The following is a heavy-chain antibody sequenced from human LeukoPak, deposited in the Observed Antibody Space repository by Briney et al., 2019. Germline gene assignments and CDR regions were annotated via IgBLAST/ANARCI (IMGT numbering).Heavy chain of an antibody. Sequence: GRSLRLSCAASGFTFDDYAMHWVRQAPGKGLEWASGISWNSGSIGYADSVKGRFTISRDNAKNSLYLQMNSLRAEDTALYYCAKEYYYDSSGYHGWFDPWGQGTLVTVSS. D-gene: IGHD3-22*01. J-gene: IGHJ5*02. V-gene: IGHV3-9*01. CDR1: GFTFDDYA. CDR2: ISWNSGSI. CDR3: AKEYYYDSSGYHGWFDP.